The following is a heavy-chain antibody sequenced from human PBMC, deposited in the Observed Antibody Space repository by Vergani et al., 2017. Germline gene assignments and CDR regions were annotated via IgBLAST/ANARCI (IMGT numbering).Heavy chain of an antibody. Sequence: EVQLLESGGDLVQPGGSLRLSCAASGFTFNHYAMNWVRQAPGKGLEWVSGISGPGLSTYYADSVKGRFSISRDNSKNTVFLQMHSLRAEDTAIYYCVXEKIDLGSYFFDSWGHGILVTVSS. CDR3: VXEKIDLGSYFFDS. V-gene: IGHV3-23*01. D-gene: IGHD2/OR15-2a*01. CDR1: GFTFNHYA. J-gene: IGHJ4*01. CDR2: ISGPGLST.